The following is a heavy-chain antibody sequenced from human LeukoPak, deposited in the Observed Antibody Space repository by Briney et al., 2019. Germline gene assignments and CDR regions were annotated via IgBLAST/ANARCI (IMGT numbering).Heavy chain of an antibody. J-gene: IGHJ3*02. Sequence: SETLSLTCTVSGGSISSHYWSWIRQPPGKGLEWIGYIYYSGSTNYNPSLKGRVTMSVDTSKNQFSLRLSSVTAVDTAVYYCARWIRGTNAFDIWGQGTMVIVSS. CDR1: GGSISSHY. V-gene: IGHV4-59*11. D-gene: IGHD2-2*03. CDR3: ARWIRGTNAFDI. CDR2: IYYSGST.